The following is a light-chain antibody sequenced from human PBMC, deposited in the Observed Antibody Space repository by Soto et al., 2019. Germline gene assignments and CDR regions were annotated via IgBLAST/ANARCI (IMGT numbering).Light chain of an antibody. CDR3: QQTYSSPWT. J-gene: IGKJ1*01. Sequence: DVQMTQSPSSLSASVGDRVTITCRASQSMSNSLNWYQQKPGRAPKVLIYAASRLQGGVPSRFSGSGAGTDFTLTISSLQPEDFATYYCQQTYSSPWTFGQGTRVQIK. CDR2: AAS. CDR1: QSMSNS. V-gene: IGKV1-39*01.